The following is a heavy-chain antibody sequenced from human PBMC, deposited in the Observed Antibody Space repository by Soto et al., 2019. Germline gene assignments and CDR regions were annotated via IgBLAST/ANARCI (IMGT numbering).Heavy chain of an antibody. CDR1: GASIRSSGDY. CDR3: ARHVGGLADLAYSYYYYGMDV. D-gene: IGHD3-3*02. Sequence: PSETLSLTCTVSGASIRSSGDYWAWIRQSPGKGLKWIGSFHSSGNTYYNPSLKSRVAIFVDTSKNQFSLKLRSVTAADTAMFYCARHVGGLADLAYSYYYYGMDVWRQGTTVTASS. V-gene: IGHV4-39*01. CDR2: FHSSGNT. J-gene: IGHJ6*02.